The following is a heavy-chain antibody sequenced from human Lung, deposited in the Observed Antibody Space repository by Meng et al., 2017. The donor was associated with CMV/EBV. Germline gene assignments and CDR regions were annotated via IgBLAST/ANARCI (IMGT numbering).Heavy chain of an antibody. Sequence: SETLSLTCTVSGGSISSYYWSWIRQPPGKGLEWIGYIYYSGSTNYNPSLKSRVTISVDTSKNQFSLKLSSVTAADTAVYYCAREVKGSYDFWSGYNWFDPWGQGTLVTGSS. J-gene: IGHJ5*02. V-gene: IGHV4-59*01. D-gene: IGHD3-3*01. CDR2: IYYSGST. CDR1: GGSISSYY. CDR3: AREVKGSYDFWSGYNWFDP.